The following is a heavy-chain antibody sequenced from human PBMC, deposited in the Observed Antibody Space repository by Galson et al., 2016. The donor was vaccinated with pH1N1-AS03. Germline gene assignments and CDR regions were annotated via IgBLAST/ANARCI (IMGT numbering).Heavy chain of an antibody. CDR2: INPENGVT. CDR3: ARDPRGPCSSATCATTYYFGMDV. J-gene: IGHJ6*02. D-gene: IGHD1-26*01. Sequence: APGQGLEWMGWINPENGVTNYAQKFQAWVTMTGDTSISTAYMELHGLKSDDTAVYYCARDPRGPCSSATCATTYYFGMDVWGQGTTVIVSS. V-gene: IGHV1-2*04.